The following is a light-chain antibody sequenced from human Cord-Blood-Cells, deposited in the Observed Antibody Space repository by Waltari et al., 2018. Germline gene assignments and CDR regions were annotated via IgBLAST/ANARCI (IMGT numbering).Light chain of an antibody. J-gene: IGLJ3*02. V-gene: IGLV3-25*03. Sequence: SNELTKPPSVPVSPGQTARITCSGDALPKQYPYWYQQKPGQAPVLVIYKDSERPSGIPERFSGSSSGTTVTLTISGVQAEDEADYYCQSADSSGTWVFGGGTKLTVL. CDR3: QSADSSGTWV. CDR1: ALPKQY. CDR2: KDS.